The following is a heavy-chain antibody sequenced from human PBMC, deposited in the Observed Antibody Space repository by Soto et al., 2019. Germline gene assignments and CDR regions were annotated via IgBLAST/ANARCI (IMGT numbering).Heavy chain of an antibody. CDR2: ISAYNGNT. V-gene: IGHV1-18*01. Sequence: ASVKVSCKASGYTFTSYGISWVRQAPGQGLEWMGWISAYNGNTNYAQKLQGRVTMTTDTSTSTAYMELRSLRSDDTAVYYCARDMRYYDSSGYLYWGHGTLVTVSS. CDR1: GYTFTSYG. J-gene: IGHJ4*01. CDR3: ARDMRYYDSSGYLY. D-gene: IGHD3-22*01.